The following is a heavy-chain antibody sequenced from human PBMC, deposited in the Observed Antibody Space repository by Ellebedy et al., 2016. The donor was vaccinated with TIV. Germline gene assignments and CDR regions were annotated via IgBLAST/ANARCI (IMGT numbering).Heavy chain of an antibody. CDR3: ARKYYFDY. CDR2: IDPSGGGT. J-gene: IGHJ4*02. CDR1: GYTLTNYY. Sequence: ASVKVSCKAFGYTLTNYYVHWVRQAPGKGLEWMGIIDPSGGGTTYPQRFQGRVTMTSDTSTNTVYMELSSLRSEDTAIYYCARKYYFDYWGQGTLVTVSS. V-gene: IGHV1-46*01.